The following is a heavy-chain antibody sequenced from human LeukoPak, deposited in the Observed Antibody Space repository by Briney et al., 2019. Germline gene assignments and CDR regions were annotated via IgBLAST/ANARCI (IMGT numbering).Heavy chain of an antibody. CDR1: GFTFSSYG. CDR2: TNSDGSST. CDR3: ARGITNYYDSSGYADY. D-gene: IGHD3-22*01. J-gene: IGHJ4*02. V-gene: IGHV3-74*01. Sequence: GGTLRLSCAASGFTFSSYGMSWVRQAPGKGLVWVSRTNSDGSSTSYADSVKGRFTISRDNAKNTLYLQMNSLRAEDTAVYYCARGITNYYDSSGYADYWGQGTLVTVSS.